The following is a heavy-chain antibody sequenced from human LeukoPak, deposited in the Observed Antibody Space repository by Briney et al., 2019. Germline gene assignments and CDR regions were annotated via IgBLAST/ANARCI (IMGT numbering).Heavy chain of an antibody. D-gene: IGHD3-10*01. J-gene: IGHJ4*02. CDR1: GYTFTSYG. CDR3: AKGRGGPSDLWFGELCSIGGATDFDY. V-gene: IGHV1-18*01. CDR2: ISAYNGNT. Sequence: ASVKVSCKASGYTFTSYGISWVRQAPGQGLEWMGWISAYNGNTNYAQKLQGRVTMTTDTSTSTAYMELRNLRSDDTGVYYCAKGRGGPSDLWFGELCSIGGATDFDYWGQGTLVTVSS.